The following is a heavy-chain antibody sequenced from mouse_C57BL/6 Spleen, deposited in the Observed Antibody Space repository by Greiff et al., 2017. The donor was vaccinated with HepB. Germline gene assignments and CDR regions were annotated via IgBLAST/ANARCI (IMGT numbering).Heavy chain of an antibody. CDR3: ARGFITTVLPFDY. CDR1: GYTFTSYW. D-gene: IGHD1-1*01. CDR2: IHPNSGST. V-gene: IGHV1-64*01. J-gene: IGHJ2*01. Sequence: QVQLQQPGAELVKPGASVKVSCKASGYTFTSYWMHWVKQRPGQGLEWIGMIHPNSGSTNYNEKFKSKATLTVDKSSSTAYMQLSSLTSEDSAVYYCARGFITTVLPFDYWGQGTTLTVSS.